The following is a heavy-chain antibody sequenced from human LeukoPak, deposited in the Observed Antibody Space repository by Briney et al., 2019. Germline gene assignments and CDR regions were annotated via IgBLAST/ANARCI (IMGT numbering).Heavy chain of an antibody. V-gene: IGHV1-69*04. D-gene: IGHD6-13*01. Sequence: ASVKVSCKASGGTFSSYAISWVRQAPGQGLEWMGRIIPILGIANYAQKFQGRVTITADKSTSTAYMELSSLRSEDTAVYYCAKNGVAAAGRSPNFDYWGQGTLVTVSS. J-gene: IGHJ4*02. CDR3: AKNGVAAAGRSPNFDY. CDR2: IIPILGIA. CDR1: GGTFSSYA.